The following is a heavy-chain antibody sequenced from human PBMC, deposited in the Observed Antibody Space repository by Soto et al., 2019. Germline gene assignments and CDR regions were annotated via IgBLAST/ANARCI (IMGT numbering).Heavy chain of an antibody. V-gene: IGHV1-69*02. D-gene: IGHD6-13*01. CDR2: IIPILGIA. CDR3: ARTAGYSSSWYYFDY. J-gene: IGHJ4*02. CDR1: GGTFSSYT. Sequence: QVQLVQSGAEVKKPGSSVKVSCKASGGTFSSYTISWVRQAPAQGLEWMGRIIPILGIANYAQKFQGRVTITADKSTSTAYMELSSLRSEDTAVYYCARTAGYSSSWYYFDYWGQGTLVTVSS.